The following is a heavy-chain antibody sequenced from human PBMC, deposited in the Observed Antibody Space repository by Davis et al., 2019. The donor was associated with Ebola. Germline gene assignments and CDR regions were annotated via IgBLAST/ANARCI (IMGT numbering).Heavy chain of an antibody. Sequence: GESLKISCAASGFTFSSYGMHWVRQAPGKGLEWVAVISYDGSNKYYADSVKGRFTISRDNSKKMLYMQMNSLRSEDTAVYYCARDADGDYAVYYYGMDVWGKGTTVTVSS. CDR1: GFTFSSYG. D-gene: IGHD4-17*01. V-gene: IGHV3-30*03. J-gene: IGHJ6*04. CDR2: ISYDGSNK. CDR3: ARDADGDYAVYYYGMDV.